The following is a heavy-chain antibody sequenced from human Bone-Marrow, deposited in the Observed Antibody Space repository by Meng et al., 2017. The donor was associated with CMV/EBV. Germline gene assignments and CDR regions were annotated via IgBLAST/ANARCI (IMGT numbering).Heavy chain of an antibody. Sequence: ASVKVSCKASGYTFTSYGISWVRQAPGQGLEWMGWISAYNGNTNYAQKLQGRVTMTTDTSTSTAYMELRSLRSDDTAVYYCARDKTPYYGGNSGVDYWGQGTLVTVSS. V-gene: IGHV1-18*01. D-gene: IGHD4-23*01. CDR3: ARDKTPYYGGNSGVDY. CDR2: ISAYNGNT. J-gene: IGHJ4*02. CDR1: GYTFTSYG.